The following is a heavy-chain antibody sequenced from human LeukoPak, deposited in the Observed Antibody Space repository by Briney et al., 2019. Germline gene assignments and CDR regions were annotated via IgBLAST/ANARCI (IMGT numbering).Heavy chain of an antibody. V-gene: IGHV5-10-1*01. Sequence: GESLRISCKGSGYSFTSYRISWVRQMPGKGLEWMGRIDPSDSYTNYRPSFQGHVTISADKSINTAYLQWSSLKASDTAMYYCARRYGSGSYYPYYGMDVWGKGTTVTVSS. CDR3: ARRYGSGSYYPYYGMDV. D-gene: IGHD3-10*01. J-gene: IGHJ6*04. CDR2: IDPSDSYT. CDR1: GYSFTSYR.